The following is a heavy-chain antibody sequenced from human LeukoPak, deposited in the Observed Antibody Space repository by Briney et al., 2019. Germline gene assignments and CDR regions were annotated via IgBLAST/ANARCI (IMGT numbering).Heavy chain of an antibody. CDR2: ISGSGGST. D-gene: IGHD3-9*01. CDR1: GFTFSSYA. V-gene: IGHV3-23*01. J-gene: IGHJ4*02. Sequence: GGSLRLSCAASGFTFSSYAMSWVRQAPGKGLEWVSAISGSGGSTYYADSVKGRFTISRDNSKNTLHLQMNSLRAEDTAVYYCAKDQGYDILTGYSLFDYWGQGTLVTVSS. CDR3: AKDQGYDILTGYSLFDY.